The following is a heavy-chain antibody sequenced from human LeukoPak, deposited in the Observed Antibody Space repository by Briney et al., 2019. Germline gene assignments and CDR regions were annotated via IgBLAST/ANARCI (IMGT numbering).Heavy chain of an antibody. J-gene: IGHJ4*02. CDR1: GFPFSSYN. Sequence: GGSLRRSCAASGFPFSSYNMNWVREAPGKGLEWVSSISSNGRHIYYADSVKGRFTISRDTAKNSLYLQMNSLRPEDTALYYCARDGRRYDVLTGYSTTSYYFDYWGQGTLVTVSS. CDR3: ARDGRRYDVLTGYSTTSYYFDY. D-gene: IGHD3-9*01. CDR2: ISSNGRHI. V-gene: IGHV3-21*01.